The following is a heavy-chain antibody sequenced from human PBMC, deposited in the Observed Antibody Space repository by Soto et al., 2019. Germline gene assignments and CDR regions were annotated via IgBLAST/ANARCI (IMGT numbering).Heavy chain of an antibody. CDR1: GASFSGYY. CDR3: ARGHSTSGYES. J-gene: IGHJ5*02. CDR2: INHSGCT. Sequence: SETLSLTCSVYGASFSGYYWSWIRQSPGKGLEWFGGINHSGCTHYNPSLKSRRTFSSDESKSQFYVMLTSVTAADTALYSCARGHSTSGYESWGQGSLVTVSS. V-gene: IGHV4-34*01. D-gene: IGHD6-6*01.